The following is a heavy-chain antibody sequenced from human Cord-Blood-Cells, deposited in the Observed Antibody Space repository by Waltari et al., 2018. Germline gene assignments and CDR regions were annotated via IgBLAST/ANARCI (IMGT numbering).Heavy chain of an antibody. D-gene: IGHD6-13*01. CDR3: AREIIAAAGTYYGMDV. CDR1: GYSISSGYY. J-gene: IGHJ6*02. Sequence: QVQLQESGPGLVKPSETLSLTCAVSGYSISSGYYWGWIRQPPGKGLEWIGSIYHSGSTYYTPSLKSRVTISVDTSKNQFSLKRSSVTAADTAVYYCAREIIAAAGTYYGMDVWGQGTTVTVSS. CDR2: IYHSGST. V-gene: IGHV4-38-2*02.